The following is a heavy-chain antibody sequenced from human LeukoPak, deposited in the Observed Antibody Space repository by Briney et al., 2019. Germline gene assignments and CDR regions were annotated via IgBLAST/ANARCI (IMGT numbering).Heavy chain of an antibody. V-gene: IGHV3-48*03. CDR3: ARVEVATKNYYYYYYMDV. J-gene: IGHJ6*03. Sequence: GGSLRLSCAASGFTFSSYEMNWVRQAPGKGLEWVSYISSSGSTIYYADSVKGRFTISRDNAKNSLYLQMNSLRAEDTAVYYCARVEVATKNYYYYYYMDVWGKGTTVTISS. CDR2: ISSSGSTI. CDR1: GFTFSSYE. D-gene: IGHD5-12*01.